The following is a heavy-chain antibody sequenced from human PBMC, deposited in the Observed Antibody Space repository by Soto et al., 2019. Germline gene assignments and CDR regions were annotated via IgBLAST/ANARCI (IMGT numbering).Heavy chain of an antibody. V-gene: IGHV1-18*01. CDR1: RYIFTNYG. Sequence: QVQLVQSGVEVREPGASVKVSCKAVRYIFTNYGVSWVRQAPGQGLEWMGWITTYNGNTEYAQKFQGRVTMTTDASPSTAYMELGSLRSDDTAIYYCARALTGYGRDVWGQGTTVTVSS. CDR3: ARALTGYGRDV. CDR2: ITTYNGNT. J-gene: IGHJ6*02.